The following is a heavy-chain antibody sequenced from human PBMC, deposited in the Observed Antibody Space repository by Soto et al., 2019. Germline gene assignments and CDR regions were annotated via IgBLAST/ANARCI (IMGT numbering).Heavy chain of an antibody. CDR2: ISYDGSNA. V-gene: IGHV3-30-3*01. CDR3: ARDGPIVGSVRDNWPDP. CDR1: GFIFNNYA. D-gene: IGHD1-26*01. J-gene: IGHJ5*02. Sequence: QVQLVESGGGVVQPGTSLRLSCAASGFIFNNYAMFWIRQAPGKGLEWVALISYDGSNAFYSDAVKGRFTVSRDKSKKTVFLQMNSLRTEDTAVYFCARDGPIVGSVRDNWPDPWGQGTRVTVS.